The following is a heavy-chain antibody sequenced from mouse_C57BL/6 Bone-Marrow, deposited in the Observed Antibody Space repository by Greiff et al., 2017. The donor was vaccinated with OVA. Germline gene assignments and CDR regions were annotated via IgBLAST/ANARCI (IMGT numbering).Heavy chain of an antibody. Sequence: VQLQQPGPDLMKPGASLNLSCNATGYTFTGYWIDWVKQTPGHGLEWIAALLPGSGSTNYNHKFKGKATLTAHPSSNTASMQLSSLATEDSAIYYCARVYYGERGWFACWGQGTLVTVSA. D-gene: IGHD1-1*01. CDR1: GYTFTGYW. CDR3: ARVYYGERGWFAC. J-gene: IGHJ3*01. V-gene: IGHV1-9*01. CDR2: LLPGSGST.